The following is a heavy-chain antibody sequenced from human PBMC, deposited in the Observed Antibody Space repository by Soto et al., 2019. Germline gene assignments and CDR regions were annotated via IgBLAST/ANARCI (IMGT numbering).Heavy chain of an antibody. CDR1: GGSFSGYY. V-gene: IGHV4-34*01. CDR3: ARPNGWFDP. Sequence: SETLSLTCALYGGSFSGYYWSWIRQPPGKGLEWIGEIYYSGSTYYNPSLKSRVTISVDTSKNQFSLKLSSVTAADTAVYYCARPNGWFDPWGQGTLVTVSS. J-gene: IGHJ5*02. CDR2: IYYSGST. D-gene: IGHD2-8*01.